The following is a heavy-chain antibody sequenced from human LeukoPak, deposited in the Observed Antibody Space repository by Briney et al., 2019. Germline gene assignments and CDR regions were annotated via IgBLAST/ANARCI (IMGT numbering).Heavy chain of an antibody. D-gene: IGHD3-22*01. CDR2: IIPIFGTA. J-gene: IGHJ4*02. V-gene: IGHV1-69*13. CDR3: AAAPPTYYYDSSGYYYAY. Sequence: ASVKVSCKASGGTFSSYAISWVRQAPGQGLEWMGGIIPIFGTANYAQKFQGRVTITADESTSTAYMELSSLRSEDTAVYYCAAAPPTYYYDSSGYYYAYWGQGTLVTVSS. CDR1: GGTFSSYA.